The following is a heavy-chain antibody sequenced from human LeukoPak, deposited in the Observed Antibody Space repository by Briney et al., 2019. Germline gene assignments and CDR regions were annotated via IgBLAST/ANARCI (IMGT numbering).Heavy chain of an antibody. Sequence: PSETLSLTCTVSGGSITSISYYWDWIRQPPGKGLEWIGSIYYGGSTYYNPSLRSRVTISVDTSKNQFSLKLSSVTAADTAVYYCARSPGQWLLLGFDYWGQGTLDTVSS. CDR2: IYYGGST. J-gene: IGHJ4*01. D-gene: IGHD6-19*01. CDR3: ARSPGQWLLLGFDY. CDR1: GGSITSISYY. V-gene: IGHV4-39*01.